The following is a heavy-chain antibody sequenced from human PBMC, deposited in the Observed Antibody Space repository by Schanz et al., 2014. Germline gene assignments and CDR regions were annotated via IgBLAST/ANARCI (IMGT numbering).Heavy chain of an antibody. J-gene: IGHJ3*02. D-gene: IGHD3-3*01. CDR3: ARVGGTYYDFWSGVPPTVMHDGFDI. Sequence: EVQLVESGGGLVQPGGSLRLSCAASGFAFDTYCMSWVRQAPGKGLEWVANIKHDGSEKYYVDSVKGRFTISRDNAKNSMYLEMNSQRAEDTAVFYCARVGGTYYDFWSGVPPTVMHDGFDIWGQGTMVTVS. CDR1: GFAFDTYC. V-gene: IGHV3-7*01. CDR2: IKHDGSEK.